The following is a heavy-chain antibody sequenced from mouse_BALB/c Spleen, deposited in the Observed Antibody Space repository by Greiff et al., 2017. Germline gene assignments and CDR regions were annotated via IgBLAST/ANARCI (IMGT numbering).Heavy chain of an antibody. Sequence: QVQLKESGAELARPGASVKMSCKASGYTFTSYTMHWVKQRPGQGLEWIGYINPSSGYTNYNQKFKDKATLTADKSSSTAYMQLSSLTSEDSAVYYCARGGRYFDVWGAGTTVTVSS. V-gene: IGHV1-4*01. CDR1: GYTFTSYT. CDR2: INPSSGYT. CDR3: ARGGRYFDV. J-gene: IGHJ1*01.